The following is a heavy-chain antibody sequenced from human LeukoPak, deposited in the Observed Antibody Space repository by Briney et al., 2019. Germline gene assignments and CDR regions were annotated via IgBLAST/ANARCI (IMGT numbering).Heavy chain of an antibody. CDR3: ARRGGFDVLTGHAFDI. J-gene: IGHJ3*02. D-gene: IGHD3-9*01. CDR2: MYLGDSDT. V-gene: IGHV5-51*01. CDR1: GYSFTSHW. Sequence: GESLKISCKGFGYSFTSHWIGWVRQMPGKGLEWMGIMYLGDSDTRYSPSFQGQVTISADKSISTAYLQWNSLKAPDTAMYYCARRGGFDVLTGHAFDIWGQGTMVTVSS.